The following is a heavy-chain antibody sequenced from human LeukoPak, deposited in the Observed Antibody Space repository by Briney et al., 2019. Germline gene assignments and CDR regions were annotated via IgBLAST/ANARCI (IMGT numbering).Heavy chain of an antibody. Sequence: SETLSLTCAVSGGSGGSISSSNYWSWVRQPPGKGLEWIGEIYHSGSTNYNPSLKSRVTISVDKSKNQFSLKLSSVTAADTAVYYCARVMGATKNFDYWGQGTLVTVSS. CDR2: IYHSGST. CDR1: GGSGGSISSSNY. D-gene: IGHD1-26*01. V-gene: IGHV4-4*02. J-gene: IGHJ4*02. CDR3: ARVMGATKNFDY.